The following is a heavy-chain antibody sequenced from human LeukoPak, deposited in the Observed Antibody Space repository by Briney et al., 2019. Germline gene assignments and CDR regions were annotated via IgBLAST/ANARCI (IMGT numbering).Heavy chain of an antibody. Sequence: GGSLRLSCAASGFTFSDYYMSWIRQAPGKGLEWVSYISSSGSTIYYADSVKGRFTISRDNAKNSLYLQMNSLRAEDTAVYYCARGKRRYYYDSSDAVDIWGQGTMVTVSS. V-gene: IGHV3-11*04. CDR3: ARGKRRYYYDSSDAVDI. CDR1: GFTFSDYY. D-gene: IGHD3-22*01. CDR2: ISSSGSTI. J-gene: IGHJ3*02.